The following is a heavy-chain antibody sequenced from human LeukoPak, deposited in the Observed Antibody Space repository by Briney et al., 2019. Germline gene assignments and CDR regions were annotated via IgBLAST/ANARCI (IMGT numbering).Heavy chain of an antibody. CDR1: GFTVSSNY. CDR2: IYSGGST. D-gene: IGHD1-7*01. Sequence: GGSLRLSCAASGFTVSSNYMSWVRQAPGKGLEWVSVIYSGGSTYYADSVKGRFTISRDNSKNTLYLQMNSLRAEDTAVYYCARVRTGTTFDYYYMDVWGKGTTVTVSS. CDR3: ARVRTGTTFDYYYMDV. J-gene: IGHJ6*03. V-gene: IGHV3-66*02.